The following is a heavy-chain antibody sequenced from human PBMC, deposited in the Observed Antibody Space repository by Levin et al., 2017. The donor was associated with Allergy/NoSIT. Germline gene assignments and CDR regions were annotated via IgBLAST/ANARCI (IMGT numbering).Heavy chain of an antibody. V-gene: IGHV1-69*13. Sequence: GASVKVSCKASGGTFSSYAISWVRQAPGQGLEWMGGIIPIFGTANYAQKFQGRVTITADESTSTAYMELSSLRSEDTAVYYCARSKGGVANGLVPAATSGAFDIWGQGTMVTVSS. CDR1: GGTFSSYA. J-gene: IGHJ3*02. CDR3: ARSKGGVANGLVPAATSGAFDI. D-gene: IGHD2-2*01. CDR2: IIPIFGTA.